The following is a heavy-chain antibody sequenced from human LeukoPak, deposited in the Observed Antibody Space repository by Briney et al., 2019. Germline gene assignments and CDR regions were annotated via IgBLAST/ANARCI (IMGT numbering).Heavy chain of an antibody. CDR1: GFTFSSYS. CDR2: ISSSSSYI. V-gene: IGHV3-21*01. J-gene: IGHJ6*02. CDR3: ARDRYREGYSYGYSNYGMDV. Sequence: PGGSLRLSCAASGFTFSSYSMNWVRQAPGKGLEWVSSISSSSSYIYYADSVKGRFTISRDNAKNSLYLQMNSLRAEDTAVYYCARDRYREGYSYGYSNYGMDVWGQGATVTVSS. D-gene: IGHD5-18*01.